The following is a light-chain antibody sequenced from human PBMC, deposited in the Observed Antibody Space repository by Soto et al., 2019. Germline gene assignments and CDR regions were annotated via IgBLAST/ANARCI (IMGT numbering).Light chain of an antibody. J-gene: IGKJ2*01. CDR3: QQGHNSPLS. Sequence: EIVMTQSPATLSLSPGERAALSCRASQSINSELAWYQQKPGQPPRLLIYGASTRATGVPARFTGSESGSEFTLTISGLQSEEFAVYYCQQGHNSPLSFGQGTRLEI. V-gene: IGKV3-15*01. CDR2: GAS. CDR1: QSINSE.